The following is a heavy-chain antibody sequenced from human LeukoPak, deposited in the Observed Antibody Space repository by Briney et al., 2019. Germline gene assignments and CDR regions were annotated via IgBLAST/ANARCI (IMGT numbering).Heavy chain of an antibody. V-gene: IGHV3-23*01. CDR1: GFTFSSYA. Sequence: GGSLRLSCAASGFTFSSYAMSWVRQAPGKGLEWVSAISGSGGSTYYADSVKGRFTISRDNSKNTLYLQMNSLRAEDTAVYYCAHIPDILTGYYIGGTYFDYWGQGTLVTVSS. J-gene: IGHJ4*02. CDR3: AHIPDILTGYYIGGTYFDY. CDR2: ISGSGGST. D-gene: IGHD3-9*01.